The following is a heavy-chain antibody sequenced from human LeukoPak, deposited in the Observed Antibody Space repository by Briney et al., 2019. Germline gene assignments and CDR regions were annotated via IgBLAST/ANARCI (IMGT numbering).Heavy chain of an antibody. J-gene: IGHJ4*02. CDR2: ISYDGSNK. D-gene: IGHD3-22*01. CDR3: ARNYYDSSGYYLKY. CDR1: GFTFSSYA. Sequence: GRSLRLSCAASGFTFSSYAMHWVRQAPGKGLEWVAVISYDGSNKYYAGSVKGRFTISRDNSKNTLYLQMNSLRAEDTAVYYCARNYYDSSGYYLKYWGQGTLVTVSS. V-gene: IGHV3-30*04.